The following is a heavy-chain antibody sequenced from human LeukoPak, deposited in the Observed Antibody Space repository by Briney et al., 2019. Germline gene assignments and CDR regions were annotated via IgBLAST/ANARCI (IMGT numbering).Heavy chain of an antibody. D-gene: IGHD3-10*01. CDR3: AVGTFGSGSFYGPPFDF. J-gene: IGHJ4*02. CDR1: GYSFTDYW. Sequence: GESLKISCKGSGYSFTDYWIGWVCQMPGKGLEWVGIIYPGDSDTRYSPSFQGQVTISADKSISTAYLQWDSLKASDTAMYYCAVGTFGSGSFYGPPFDFWGQGPPVTVSP. V-gene: IGHV5-51*01. CDR2: IYPGDSDT.